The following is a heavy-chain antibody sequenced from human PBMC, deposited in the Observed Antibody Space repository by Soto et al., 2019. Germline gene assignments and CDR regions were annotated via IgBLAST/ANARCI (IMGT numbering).Heavy chain of an antibody. CDR1: GFTFSNYG. J-gene: IGHJ4*02. D-gene: IGHD3-10*01. CDR2: ISNSGGST. CDR3: AKASNHINMIRGVGYFDY. Sequence: DVQVLESGGGLVQPGGSLRLSCAASGFTFSNYGMSWVRQAPGKGLEWVSSISNSGGSTYYADSVKGRFTISRDTSKNTLYLQMDRLRVEDTAIYYCAKASNHINMIRGVGYFDYWGQGTLVTVSS. V-gene: IGHV3-23*01.